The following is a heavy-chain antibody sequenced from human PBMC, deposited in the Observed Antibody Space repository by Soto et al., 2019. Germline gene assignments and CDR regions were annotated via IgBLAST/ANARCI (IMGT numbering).Heavy chain of an antibody. J-gene: IGHJ6*02. D-gene: IGHD3-3*01. CDR2: IYESGST. Sequence: SETLSLTCAVSGDSISGYYWSWIRQPPGKGLEWIGYIYESGSTNYNPSLKSRVTLSIDTSKNQFSLKLSSVTTADTAVYYCARSGRSGYNYYYGMDVWGQGTTVTASS. CDR1: GDSISGYY. V-gene: IGHV4-59*01. CDR3: ARSGRSGYNYYYGMDV.